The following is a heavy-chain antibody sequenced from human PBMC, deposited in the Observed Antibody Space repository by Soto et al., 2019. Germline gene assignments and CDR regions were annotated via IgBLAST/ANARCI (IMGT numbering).Heavy chain of an antibody. J-gene: IGHJ4*02. CDR2: IYYSGST. CDR1: GGSIRGTSYY. D-gene: IGHD6-19*01. V-gene: IGHV4-39*01. CDR3: TRKGGAGTRNYDY. Sequence: PSETLSLTCTVSGGSIRGTSYYWGWIRQPPGKGLECIGSIYYSGSTYYNPSLKSRVTISVDTSKNQFSLKLSSVTAADTAVYYCTRKGGAGTRNYDYWGQGTLVTVSS.